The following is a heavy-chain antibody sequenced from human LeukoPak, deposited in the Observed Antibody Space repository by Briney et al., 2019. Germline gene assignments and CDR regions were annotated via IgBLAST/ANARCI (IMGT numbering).Heavy chain of an antibody. V-gene: IGHV3-23*01. D-gene: IGHD2/OR15-2a*01. Sequence: GGSLRLSCAASGFTFSSYGMSWVRQAPGKGLEWVSAISGSGGSTYYADSVKGRFTISRDNSKNTLYLQMNSLRAEDTAVYYCAKDQYLMPYYFDYWGQGTLVTVSS. CDR1: GFTFSSYG. CDR3: AKDQYLMPYYFDY. CDR2: ISGSGGST. J-gene: IGHJ4*02.